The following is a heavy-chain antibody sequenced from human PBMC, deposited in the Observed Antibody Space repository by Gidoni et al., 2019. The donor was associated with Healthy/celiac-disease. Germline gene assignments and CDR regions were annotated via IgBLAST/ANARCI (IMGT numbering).Heavy chain of an antibody. V-gene: IGHV1-58*01. CDR2: IVVGSGNT. Sequence: QMQLVQSGPEVKQPGTSVKVSCKASGFTFTSSAVQWVRQARGQRLEWIGWIVVGSGNTNYAQKFQERVTITRDMSTSTAYMELSSLRSEDTAVYYCAARGYISDSGSYTFDYWGQGTLVTVSS. J-gene: IGHJ4*02. D-gene: IGHD1-26*01. CDR1: GFTFTSSA. CDR3: AARGYISDSGSYTFDY.